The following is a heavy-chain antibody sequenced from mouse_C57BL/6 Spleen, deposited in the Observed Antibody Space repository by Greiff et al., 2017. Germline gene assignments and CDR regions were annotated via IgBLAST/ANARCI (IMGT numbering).Heavy chain of an antibody. D-gene: IGHD3-1*01. V-gene: IGHV1-7*01. Sequence: VQLQQSGAELAKPGASVKLSCKASGYTFTSYWMHWVKQRPGQGLEWIGYINPSSGYTKYNQKFKDKATLTADKSPSTAYMQLSSLTYEDSAVYYCARGDLDYWGQGTTLTVSS. CDR2: INPSSGYT. CDR1: GYTFTSYW. CDR3: ARGDLDY. J-gene: IGHJ2*01.